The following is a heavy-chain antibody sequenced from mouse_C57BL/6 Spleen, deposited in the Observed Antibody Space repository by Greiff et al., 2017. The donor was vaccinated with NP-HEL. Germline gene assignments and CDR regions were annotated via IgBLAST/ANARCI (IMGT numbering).Heavy chain of an antibody. V-gene: IGHV3-6*01. CDR3: ATGVRGYFDD. D-gene: IGHD5-1*01. J-gene: IGHJ2*01. CDR1: GYSITSGYY. CDR2: ISYDGSN. Sequence: EVKLMESGPGLVKPSQSLSLTCSVTGYSITSGYYWNWIRQFPGNKLEWMGYISYDGSNNYNPSLKNRISITRDTSKNQFFLKLNSVTTEDTATYYCATGVRGYFDDWGQGTTLTVSS.